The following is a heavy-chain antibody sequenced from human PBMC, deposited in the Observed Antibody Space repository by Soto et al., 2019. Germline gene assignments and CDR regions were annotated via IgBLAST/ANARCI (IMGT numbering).Heavy chain of an antibody. J-gene: IGHJ3*02. D-gene: IGHD7-27*01. V-gene: IGHV3-23*01. CDR1: GFTFSVFA. Sequence: EVQLLESGGGLVQPGGSLRLSCAASGFTFSVFAMSWVRQAPGKGLELVSTISGRGENTYYADSVKGRFTISRDNSKNTMNLQMNSLRVEDTGVYYCATARGTGDYGVNAVDIWGQWTMGTVAS. CDR2: ISGRGENT. CDR3: ATARGTGDYGVNAVDI.